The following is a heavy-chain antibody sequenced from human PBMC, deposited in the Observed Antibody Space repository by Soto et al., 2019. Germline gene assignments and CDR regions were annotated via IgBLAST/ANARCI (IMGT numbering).Heavy chain of an antibody. CDR2: IYYSGST. J-gene: IGHJ4*02. CDR3: ARRYGGNFDY. D-gene: IGHD3-16*01. CDR1: GGSISSYY. V-gene: IGHV4-59*01. Sequence: SETLSLTCSVSGGSISSYYWSWIRQPPGKGLEWIGYIYYSGSTNYNPSLKSRVTISVDTSKNQFSLKLSSVTAADTAVYYCARRYGGNFDYWGQGALVTVSS.